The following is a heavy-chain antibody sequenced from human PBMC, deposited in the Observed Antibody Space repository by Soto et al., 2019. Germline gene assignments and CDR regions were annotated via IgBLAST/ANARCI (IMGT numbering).Heavy chain of an antibody. CDR3: AKKILRGAVVTTPGAFDI. J-gene: IGHJ3*02. V-gene: IGHV3-23*01. D-gene: IGHD4-4*01. CDR2: ISGSGGST. Sequence: EVQLLESGGGLVQPGGSLRLSCAASGFTFSSYAMSWVRQAPGKGLEWVSAISGSGGSTYYADSVKGRFTISRDNPKHTLYREMNSLRAEDTALYSCAKKILRGAVVTTPGAFDIWGRGTMFTVSS. CDR1: GFTFSSYA.